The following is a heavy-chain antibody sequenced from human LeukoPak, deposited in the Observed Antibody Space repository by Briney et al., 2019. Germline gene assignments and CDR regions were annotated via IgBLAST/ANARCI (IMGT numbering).Heavy chain of an antibody. CDR1: GFTFYSYA. D-gene: IGHD1-26*01. Sequence: PGGSLRLSCAASGFTFYSYAMSWVRQAPGKGLEWVSTISGSGGSSYYADSVKGRFTISRDNYKNTLYLQMKSLRAEDTAVYYCAKDQTYWEPVSLRGQGTLVTVSS. V-gene: IGHV3-23*01. CDR3: AKDQTYWEPVSL. CDR2: ISGSGGSS. J-gene: IGHJ4*02.